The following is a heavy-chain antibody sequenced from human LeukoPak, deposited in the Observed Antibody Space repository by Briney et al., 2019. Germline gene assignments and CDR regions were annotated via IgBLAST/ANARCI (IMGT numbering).Heavy chain of an antibody. CDR1: GFTFSSHA. CDR2: ISDSGGST. V-gene: IGHV3-23*01. J-gene: IGHJ5*02. D-gene: IGHD3-10*01. CDR3: ARSSTLGGKLLKLDP. Sequence: GSLRLSCAASGFTFSSHAMSWVRQAPGKGLEWVSGISDSGGSTYYADSVKGRFTISRDNSKNTLYLQMNSLRAEDTAVYYCARSSTLGGKLLKLDPWGQGTLVTVSS.